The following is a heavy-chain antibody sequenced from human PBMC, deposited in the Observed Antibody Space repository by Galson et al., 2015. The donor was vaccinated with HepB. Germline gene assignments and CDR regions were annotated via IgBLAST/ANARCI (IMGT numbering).Heavy chain of an antibody. V-gene: IGHV1-46*04. J-gene: IGHJ5*02. D-gene: IGHD3-22*01. CDR3: ARGPRHSSGYHGWFDP. Sequence: SVKVSCKASGYTFTSYYMHWVRQAPGQGLEWMGIINPSGGSTSYAQKLQGRVTMTRDTSTSTVYMELSSLRSEDTAVYYCARGPRHSSGYHGWFDPWGQGTLVTVSS. CDR1: GYTFTSYY. CDR2: INPSGGST.